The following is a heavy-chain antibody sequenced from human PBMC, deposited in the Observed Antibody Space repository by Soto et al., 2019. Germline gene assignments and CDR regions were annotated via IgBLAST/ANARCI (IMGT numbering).Heavy chain of an antibody. D-gene: IGHD1-26*01. CDR2: IIPMFGTP. CDR3: ARGRDQPPVGLYCDS. J-gene: IGHJ4*02. Sequence: QVQLVQSGAEVKKPGSSVKVSCKASGDAFTNYIFDWVRQAPGQGLEWMGGIIPMFGTPKYAQTFQDRVTISADVSTGTADLALTSLRFDDTAGYYCARGRDQPPVGLYCDSWGEGTRVTVSS. CDR1: GDAFTNYI. V-gene: IGHV1-69*01.